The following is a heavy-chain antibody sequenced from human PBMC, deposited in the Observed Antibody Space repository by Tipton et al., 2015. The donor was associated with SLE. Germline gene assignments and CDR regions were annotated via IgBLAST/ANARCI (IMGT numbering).Heavy chain of an antibody. J-gene: IGHJ4*02. CDR2: IYSGGAR. V-gene: IGHV4-39*01. CDR3: ASGKAAFWRGSFDS. CDR1: GGSISSSSYY. D-gene: IGHD3-3*01. Sequence: TLSLTCTVSGGSISSSSYYWGWFRQSPGTGLEWIASIYSGGARHYSPSLKTRLTMSVDTSKNLFSLTLTSVTAADTALYYCASGKAAFWRGSFDSWGQGLLVTVSS.